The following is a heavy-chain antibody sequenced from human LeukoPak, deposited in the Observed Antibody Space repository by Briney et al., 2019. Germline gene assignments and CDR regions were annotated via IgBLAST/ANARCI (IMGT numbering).Heavy chain of an antibody. CDR3: AKGPPLYYYDSSGYLDY. Sequence: ASVKVSCKTSGYTFSDYYIHWIRQAPGQGLEWVGWINPNSGDTDYAQKFQGRVTMTRDTSISTAYMELSRLRSDDTAVYYCAKGPPLYYYDSSGYLDYWGQGTLVAVSS. V-gene: IGHV1-2*02. J-gene: IGHJ4*02. CDR1: GYTFSDYY. CDR2: INPNSGDT. D-gene: IGHD3-22*01.